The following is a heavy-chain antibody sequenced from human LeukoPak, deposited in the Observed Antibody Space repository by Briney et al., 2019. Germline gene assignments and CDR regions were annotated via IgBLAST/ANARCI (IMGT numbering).Heavy chain of an antibody. V-gene: IGHV1-2*02. D-gene: IGHD6-19*01. CDR3: ARGDSGITVTGHNNLKQSNWFDP. CDR1: GYTFTDYY. J-gene: IGHJ5*02. CDR2: INPNNGGP. Sequence: ASVRVSCKASGYTFTDYYMHWVRQAPGQGLEWMGWINPNNGGPNYAQTFQGRVTITRDTSISIVYMELSRLRSDDTSVYYCARGDSGITVTGHNNLKQSNWFDPWGQGTLVTVSP.